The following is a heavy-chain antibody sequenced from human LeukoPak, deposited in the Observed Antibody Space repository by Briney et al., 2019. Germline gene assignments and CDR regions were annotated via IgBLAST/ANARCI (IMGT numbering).Heavy chain of an antibody. CDR1: GGSISSYY. Sequence: SETLSLTCTVSGGSISSYYWSWIRQPAGKGLEWIGRIYTSGSTNYNPSLKSRVTMSVDTSKNQFSLKLSSVTAADTDVYYCSRYRRGVARKNYYYFYLDVGEKGPR. CDR2: IYTSGST. J-gene: IGHJ6*03. V-gene: IGHV4-4*07. CDR3: SRYRRGVARKNYYYFYLDV. D-gene: IGHD1-14*01.